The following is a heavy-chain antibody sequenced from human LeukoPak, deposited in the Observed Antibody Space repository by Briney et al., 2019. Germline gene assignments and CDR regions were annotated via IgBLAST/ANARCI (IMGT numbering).Heavy chain of an antibody. CDR1: GYTFTGYY. J-gene: IGHJ4*02. CDR3: ARVPSGWFSDDY. Sequence: GASVKVSCKASGYTFTGYYMHWVRQAPGQGLEWMGWINPNSGGTNYAQKFQGRVTTTRDTSISTAYMELSRLRSDDTAVYYCARVPSGWFSDDYWGQGTLVTVSS. V-gene: IGHV1-2*02. CDR2: INPNSGGT. D-gene: IGHD6-19*01.